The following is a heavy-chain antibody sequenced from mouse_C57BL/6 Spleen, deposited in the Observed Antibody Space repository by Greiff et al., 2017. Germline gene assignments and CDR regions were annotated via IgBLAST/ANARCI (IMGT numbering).Heavy chain of an antibody. CDR2: INPNNGGT. Sequence: VQLQQSGPELVKPGASVKMSCKASGYTFTDYNMHWVKQSHGKSLEWIGYINPNNGGTSYNQKFKGKATLTVNKSSSTAYMELRSLTSEDSAVYYCASYYYGSSSPWFAYWGQGTLVTVSA. CDR3: ASYYYGSSSPWFAY. D-gene: IGHD1-1*01. CDR1: GYTFTDYN. J-gene: IGHJ3*01. V-gene: IGHV1-22*01.